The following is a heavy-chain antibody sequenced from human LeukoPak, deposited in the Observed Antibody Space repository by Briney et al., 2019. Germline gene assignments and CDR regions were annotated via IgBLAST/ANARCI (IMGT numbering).Heavy chain of an antibody. D-gene: IGHD6-6*01. CDR3: SSSFNFYYMDV. J-gene: IGHJ6*03. CDR2: VFHSGST. V-gene: IGHV4-59*01. CDR1: RGSISSYY. Sequence: SETLSLTCTVSRGSISSYYWSWIRQPPGKGLEWIGSVFHSGSTYYNPSLKSRVTISVDTSKNQFSLKLSSVTAADTAVYYCSSSFNFYYMDVWGKGTTVTVSS.